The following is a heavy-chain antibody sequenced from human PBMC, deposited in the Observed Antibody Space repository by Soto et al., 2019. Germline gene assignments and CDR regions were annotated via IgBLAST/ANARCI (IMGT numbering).Heavy chain of an antibody. Sequence: QLQLQESGPGLVKPSETLSLTCTVSGGSISSSSYYWVWIRQPPGKGLEWIGSIYYSGSTYYNPSLKSRVTISVDTSKNQLSLELSSVTAADTAVYYCAREFVVTFAFPGGWFDPWGQGTLVTVSS. J-gene: IGHJ5*02. V-gene: IGHV4-39*02. CDR1: GGSISSSSYY. CDR3: AREFVVTFAFPGGWFDP. CDR2: IYYSGST. D-gene: IGHD2-8*02.